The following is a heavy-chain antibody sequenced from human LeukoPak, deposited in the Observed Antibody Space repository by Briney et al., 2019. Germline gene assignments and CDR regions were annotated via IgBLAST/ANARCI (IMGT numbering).Heavy chain of an antibody. CDR1: GYTFTSYD. V-gene: IGHV1-8*03. Sequence: ASVKVSCKASGYTFTSYDINWVRQATGQGLEWMGWMNPNSGNTGYAQKFQGRVTITRNTSISTAYMELSSLRSEDTAVYYCATLSSTDAFDIWGQGTMVTVSS. J-gene: IGHJ3*02. CDR2: MNPNSGNT. D-gene: IGHD6-13*01. CDR3: ATLSSTDAFDI.